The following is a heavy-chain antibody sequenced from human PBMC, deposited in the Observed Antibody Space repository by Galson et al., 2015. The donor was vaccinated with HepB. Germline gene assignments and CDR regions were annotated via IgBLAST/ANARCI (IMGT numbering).Heavy chain of an antibody. CDR2: ITSSSSTI. CDR3: ARDTELYSSSWSPAFDI. V-gene: IGHV3-48*02. CDR1: GFTFSSYS. D-gene: IGHD6-13*01. J-gene: IGHJ3*02. Sequence: SLRLSCAASGFTFSSYSMNWVRQAPGKGLEWISYITSSSSTIYYADSVKGRFTISRDNAKNSLYLPMNSLRDEDTAVYYCARDTELYSSSWSPAFDIWGQGTMVTVSS.